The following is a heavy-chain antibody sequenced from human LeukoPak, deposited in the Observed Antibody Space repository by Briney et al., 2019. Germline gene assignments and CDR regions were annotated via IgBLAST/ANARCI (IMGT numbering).Heavy chain of an antibody. J-gene: IGHJ4*02. V-gene: IGHV3-30*18. D-gene: IGHD6-13*01. Sequence: TGGSLRISCAASGFTFSSYGMHWVRQAPGKGLEWVAVISYDGSNKYYADSVKGRFTISRDNSKNTLYLQMNSLRAEDTAVYYCAKLYSSSWYLDYWGQGTLVTVSS. CDR3: AKLYSSSWYLDY. CDR1: GFTFSSYG. CDR2: ISYDGSNK.